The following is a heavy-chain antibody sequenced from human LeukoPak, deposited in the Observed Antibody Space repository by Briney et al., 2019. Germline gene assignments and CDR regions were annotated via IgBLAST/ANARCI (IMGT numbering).Heavy chain of an antibody. J-gene: IGHJ4*02. Sequence: GESLKISCKGSGYRFTSYWIGWVRQMPGKGLEWMGIIYPGDSDTIYSPSFQGQVTISADKSTSTANLQWSSLKASDTAMYYCARLGYGSGSYYNSHFDYWGQGTLVTVSS. CDR3: ARLGYGSGSYYNSHFDY. D-gene: IGHD3-10*01. CDR2: IYPGDSDT. CDR1: GYRFTSYW. V-gene: IGHV5-51*01.